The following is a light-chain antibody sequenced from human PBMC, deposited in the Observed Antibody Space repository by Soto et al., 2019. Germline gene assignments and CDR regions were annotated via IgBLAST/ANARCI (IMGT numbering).Light chain of an antibody. J-gene: IGKJ1*01. CDR2: GAS. CDR3: QQYGSSSWT. V-gene: IGKV3-20*01. Sequence: EIVLTQSPGTLSLSPGERATLSCRASQSVSSSYSAWYQQKPGQAPRLLIYGASSRATGIPDRFSGSGSGTDFTLTISRLEPEDLAVYYCQQYGSSSWTFGQGTKVEIK. CDR1: QSVSSSY.